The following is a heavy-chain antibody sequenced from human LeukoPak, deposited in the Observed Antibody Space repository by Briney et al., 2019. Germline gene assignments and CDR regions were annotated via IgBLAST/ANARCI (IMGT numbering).Heavy chain of an antibody. CDR1: GDSVSSNSAA. J-gene: IGHJ6*02. D-gene: IGHD3-10*01. Sequence: SQTLSLTCAISGDSVSSNSAAWNWIRQSPSRGLEWLGRTYYRSKWYNDYAVSVKSRITINPDTSKDQFSLQLNSVTPEDTAVYYCAREAMVRGVVPQSASYYYYGMDVWGQGTTVTVSS. CDR3: AREAMVRGVVPQSASYYYYGMDV. V-gene: IGHV6-1*01. CDR2: TYYRSKWYN.